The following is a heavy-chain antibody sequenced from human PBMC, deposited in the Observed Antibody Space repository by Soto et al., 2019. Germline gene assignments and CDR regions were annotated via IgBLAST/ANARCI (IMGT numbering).Heavy chain of an antibody. J-gene: IGHJ6*02. CDR1: GFTFDDYA. Sequence: EVQLVESGGGLVQPGRSLRLSCAASGFTFDDYAMHWVLQAPGKGLEWVSGISWNSGSIGYADSVKGRFTISRDNAKNSLYLQMNSLRAEDTALYYCAKDKRSHYYYYGMDVWGQGTTVTVSS. CDR2: ISWNSGSI. V-gene: IGHV3-9*01. CDR3: AKDKRSHYYYYGMDV.